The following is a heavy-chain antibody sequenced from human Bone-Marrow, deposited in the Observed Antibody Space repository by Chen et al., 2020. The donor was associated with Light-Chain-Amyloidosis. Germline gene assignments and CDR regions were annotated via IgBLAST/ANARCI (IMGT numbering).Heavy chain of an antibody. CDR1: GFIFKDYG. V-gene: IGHV3-33*01. D-gene: IGHD7-27*01. J-gene: IGHJ4*02. CDR3: VRDRTGGLDAFDY. CDR2: IWFDGSNK. Sequence: QVQLVESGGGVVQPGRSLSLSCAVSGFIFKDYGMHWVRQAPGKGLEWVAVIWFDGSNKYYADSVKGRFTISRDNSKNTLDLEMNSLRAEDTAVYFCVRDRTGGLDAFDYWGQGTLVTVSS.